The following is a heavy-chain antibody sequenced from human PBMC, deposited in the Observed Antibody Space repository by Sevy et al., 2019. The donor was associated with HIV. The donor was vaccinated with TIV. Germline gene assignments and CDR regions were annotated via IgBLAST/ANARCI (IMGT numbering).Heavy chain of an antibody. CDR2: IKGDGSDK. D-gene: IGHD3-16*01. V-gene: IGHV3-7*01. J-gene: IGHJ4*02. CDR1: GFTFSDNW. Sequence: GGSLRLSCAASGFTFSDNWMNWVRQAPGKGLEWVAKIKGDGSDKHYVDSVEGRFTISRDNAKNLLYLQMNSLRVEDTSVYYCAHETFGRFESWGQGTLVTVSS. CDR3: AHETFGRFES.